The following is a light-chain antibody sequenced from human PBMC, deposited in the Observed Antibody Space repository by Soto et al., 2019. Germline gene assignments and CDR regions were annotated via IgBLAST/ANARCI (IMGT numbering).Light chain of an antibody. CDR3: QSYDSKLRGVV. CDR2: GNN. CDR1: SSNIGAGFD. Sequence: QPVLTQPPSVSAAPGQRVTISCTGSSSNIGAGFDVHWYQQFPGTAPKLLIFGNNNRPSGVPDRFSGSKSGTSASLAIAGLQAEDEVDYYCQSYDSKLRGVVFGGGTKLTVL. V-gene: IGLV1-40*01. J-gene: IGLJ2*01.